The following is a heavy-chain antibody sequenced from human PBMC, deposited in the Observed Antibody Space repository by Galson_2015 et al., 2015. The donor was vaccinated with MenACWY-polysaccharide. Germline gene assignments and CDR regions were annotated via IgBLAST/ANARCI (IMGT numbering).Heavy chain of an antibody. D-gene: IGHD4-11*01. CDR1: GGSISSGGYY. CDR2: IYYSGST. V-gene: IGHV4-31*03. Sequence: TLSLTCTVSGGSISSGGYYWSWIRQHPGKGLEWIGYIYYSGSTYYNPSLKSRVTISVDTSKNQFSLKLSSVTAADTAVYYCARSTPTVTQDYYYYYGMDVWGQGTTVTVSS. J-gene: IGHJ6*02. CDR3: ARSTPTVTQDYYYYYGMDV.